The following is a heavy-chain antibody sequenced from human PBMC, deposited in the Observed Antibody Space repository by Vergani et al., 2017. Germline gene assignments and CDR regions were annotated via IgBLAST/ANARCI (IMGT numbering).Heavy chain of an antibody. J-gene: IGHJ4*02. CDR2: INTNTGNP. CDR3: AGDANYILFDS. V-gene: IGHV7-4-1*02. CDR1: GYPFTVYS. Sequence: QVHLVQSGSELKTPGASVKVSCTASGYPFTVYSIYGLRQAPGQGLEWMGWINTNTGNPSYAQGFAGRFVFSLDTSVSTAYLQISRLKAEDTAVYYCAGDANYILFDSWGQGTLVTVSS. D-gene: IGHD4/OR15-4a*01.